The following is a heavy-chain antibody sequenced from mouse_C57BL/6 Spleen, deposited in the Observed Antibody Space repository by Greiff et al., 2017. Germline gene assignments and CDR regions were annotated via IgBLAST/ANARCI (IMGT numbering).Heavy chain of an antibody. J-gene: IGHJ4*01. CDR1: GYTFTSYW. V-gene: IGHV1-69*01. D-gene: IGHD1-3*01. Sequence: VQLQQPGAELVMPGASVKLSCKASGYTFTSYWMHWVKQRPGQGLEWIGKIDPSDSYTNYNQKFKGKSTLTVDKSSSTAYMQLSSLTSEDSAVYYCARSKRGYAMDYWGQGTSVTVSS. CDR2: IDPSDSYT. CDR3: ARSKRGYAMDY.